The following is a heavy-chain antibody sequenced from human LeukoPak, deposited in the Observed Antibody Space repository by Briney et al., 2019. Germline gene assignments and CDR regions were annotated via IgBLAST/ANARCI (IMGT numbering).Heavy chain of an antibody. CDR3: ARHYYDSSGPNFDY. D-gene: IGHD3-22*01. J-gene: IGHJ4*02. V-gene: IGHV3-23*01. CDR1: GFTFSNYA. CDR2: VSSTGGNK. Sequence: GGSLRLSCTVSGFTFSNYAMSWVRQAPGKGLEWVSAVSSTGGNKYHADSVKGRFTISRDNSKNTLYLQMNSLRAEDTAVYYCARHYYDSSGPNFDYWGQGTLVTVSS.